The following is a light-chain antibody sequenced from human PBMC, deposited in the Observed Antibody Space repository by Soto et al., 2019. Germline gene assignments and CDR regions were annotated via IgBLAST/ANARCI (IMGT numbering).Light chain of an antibody. V-gene: IGKV3-15*01. J-gene: IGKJ1*01. CDR1: ESVSSK. CDR3: QQYNNWPPWT. CDR2: GAS. Sequence: EIVMTQSPATLSVSPGERATLSCRASESVSSKLAWYQQKPGQAPRLLIYGASTRATGIPARFGGSGSGTEFTLTISGLQSEDFAVYYCQQYNNWPPWTFGQGTKVEIK.